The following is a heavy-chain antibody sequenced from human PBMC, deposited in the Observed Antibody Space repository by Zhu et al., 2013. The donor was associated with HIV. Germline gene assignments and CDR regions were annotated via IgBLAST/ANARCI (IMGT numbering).Heavy chain of an antibody. CDR2: INPNSG. CDR1: GYTFTGYY. CDR3: ARGIRARNPIWGSRNWFDP. J-gene: IGHJ5*02. Sequence: QVQLVQSGAEVKKPGASLKVSCKASGYTFTGYYIHWVRQAPGQGLEWMGWINPNSGDTSISTAYMELSRLRSDDTAMYYCARGIRARNPIWGSRNWFDPWGQGTLVIVSS. D-gene: IGHD7-27*01. V-gene: IGHV1-2*02.